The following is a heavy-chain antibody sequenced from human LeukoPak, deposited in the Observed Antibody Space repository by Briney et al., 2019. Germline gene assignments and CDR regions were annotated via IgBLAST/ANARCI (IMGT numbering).Heavy chain of an antibody. Sequence: SETLSLTCAVAGYSISSGYYWGWIRQPPGKGLEWIGSIYHSGSTYYNPSLKSRVTISVDTSKNQFSLKLSSVTAADTAVYYCASLKVPAAIGIDYWGQGTLVTVSS. CDR3: ASLKVPAAIGIDY. V-gene: IGHV4-38-2*01. CDR2: IYHSGST. CDR1: GYSISSGYY. D-gene: IGHD2-2*02. J-gene: IGHJ4*02.